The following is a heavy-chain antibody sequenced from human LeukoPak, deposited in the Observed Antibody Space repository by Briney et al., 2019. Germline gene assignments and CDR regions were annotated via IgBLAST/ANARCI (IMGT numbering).Heavy chain of an antibody. J-gene: IGHJ3*02. Sequence: SETLSLTCTVSGGSISSYYWSWIRQPPGKGLEWIGYIYYSGSTSYNPSLKSRVTISVDTSKKQFSLKLSSVTAADTAVYYCARGTTDDAFDIWGQGTMVTVSS. CDR2: IYYSGST. CDR3: ARGTTDDAFDI. V-gene: IGHV4-59*01. CDR1: GGSISSYY. D-gene: IGHD4-17*01.